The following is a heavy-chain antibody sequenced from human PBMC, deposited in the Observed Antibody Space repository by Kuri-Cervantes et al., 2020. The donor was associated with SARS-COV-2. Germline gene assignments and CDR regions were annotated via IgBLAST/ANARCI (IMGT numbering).Heavy chain of an antibody. CDR2: INHSGST. Sequence: SQTLSLTCAVYGGSFSGYYWSWIRQPPGKGLEWIGEINHSGSTNYNPSLKSRVTISVDTSKNQFSLKPSSVTAADTAVYYCARLLWVLHPLIDSWGRGTLVTVSS. D-gene: IGHD3-3*01. CDR3: ARLLWVLHPLIDS. J-gene: IGHJ4*02. CDR1: GGSFSGYY. V-gene: IGHV4-34*01.